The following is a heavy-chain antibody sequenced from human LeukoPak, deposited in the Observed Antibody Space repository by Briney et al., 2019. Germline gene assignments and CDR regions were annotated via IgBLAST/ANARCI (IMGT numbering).Heavy chain of an antibody. CDR1: GGSFSGYY. CDR3: ARYDFHYYGMDV. V-gene: IGHV4-34*01. D-gene: IGHD5-12*01. CDR2: INHSGST. Sequence: SETLSLTCAVYGGSFSGYYWSWIRQPPGKGLEWIGEINHSGSTNYNPSLKSRVTISVDTSKNQFSLKLSSVTAADTAVYYCARYDFHYYGMDVWGQGTTVTVSS. J-gene: IGHJ6*02.